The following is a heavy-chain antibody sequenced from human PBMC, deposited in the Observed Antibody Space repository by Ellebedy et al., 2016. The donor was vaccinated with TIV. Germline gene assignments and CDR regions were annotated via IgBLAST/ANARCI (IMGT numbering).Heavy chain of an antibody. CDR3: ARDKGDTAIEIDY. D-gene: IGHD5-18*01. Sequence: AASVKVSCKASGYTFTTYYMHWVRQAPGQGLEWMGIINPSTGSTTYTQKLQGRVTMTRDTSTSTVYMELSSLRSEDTAVYYCARDKGDTAIEIDYWGQGTLVTVSS. V-gene: IGHV1-46*04. J-gene: IGHJ4*02. CDR2: INPSTGST. CDR1: GYTFTTYY.